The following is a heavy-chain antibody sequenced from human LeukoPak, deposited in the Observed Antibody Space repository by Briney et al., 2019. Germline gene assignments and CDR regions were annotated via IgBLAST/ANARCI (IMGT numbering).Heavy chain of an antibody. J-gene: IGHJ4*02. Sequence: PGGSLRLSCAVSGFTLSSYWMHWVRQAPGKGLVRVSRINEDGRTINYADSVEGRFTISRDKAKNTLYLQMNSLRVEDTAVYFCARDLTGGSEFWGQGTLVTVSS. CDR2: INEDGRTI. D-gene: IGHD3-9*01. V-gene: IGHV3-74*01. CDR3: ARDLTGGSEF. CDR1: GFTLSSYW.